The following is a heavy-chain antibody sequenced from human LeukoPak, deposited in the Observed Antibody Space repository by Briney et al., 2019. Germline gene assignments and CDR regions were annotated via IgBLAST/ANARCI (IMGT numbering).Heavy chain of an antibody. J-gene: IGHJ4*02. CDR2: IYYSGST. D-gene: IGHD6-19*01. Sequence: SETLCLTCTVSGGSISSSSYYWGWIRQPPGKGLEWIGSIYYSGSTYYNPSLKSRVTISVDTSKNQFSLKLSSVTAADTAVYYCARAVSSGWSRYWGQGTLVTVSS. CDR3: ARAVSSGWSRY. CDR1: GGSISSSSYY. V-gene: IGHV4-39*01.